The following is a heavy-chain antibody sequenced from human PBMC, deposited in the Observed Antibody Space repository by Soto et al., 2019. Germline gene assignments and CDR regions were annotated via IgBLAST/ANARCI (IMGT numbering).Heavy chain of an antibody. D-gene: IGHD1-26*01. J-gene: IGHJ4*02. CDR2: IIPILGIA. CDR1: GGTFSSYT. CDR3: AREDSGSYQDRFDY. Sequence: QVQLVQSGAEVKKPGSSVKVSCKASGGTFSSYTISWVRQAPGQGLEWMGRIIPILGIANYAQKFQGRVTITADKSTSTAYMELSSLRSEDTSVYYCAREDSGSYQDRFDYCGQGTLVTVSS. V-gene: IGHV1-69*08.